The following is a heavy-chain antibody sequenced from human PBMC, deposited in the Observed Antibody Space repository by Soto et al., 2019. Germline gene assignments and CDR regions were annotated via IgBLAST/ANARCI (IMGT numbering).Heavy chain of an antibody. V-gene: IGHV3-15*07. CDR1: GVTLSNVW. D-gene: IGHD2-15*01. CDR2: IKSKTDGGTV. J-gene: IGHJ4*01. Sequence: PGGSLRLSXAVSGVTLSNVWMNWVRQASGKGPEWVGRIKSKTDGGTVDYAAPVKGRFTISRDDSKNTVYLQMNSLRTEDTALYYCAADLPGHGGGYEFDYWGQGTPVTVSS. CDR3: AADLPGHGGGYEFDY.